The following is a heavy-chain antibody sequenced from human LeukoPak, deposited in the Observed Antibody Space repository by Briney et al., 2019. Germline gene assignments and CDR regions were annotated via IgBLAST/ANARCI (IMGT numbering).Heavy chain of an antibody. CDR2: INPNSGGT. V-gene: IGHV1-2*02. D-gene: IGHD2-21*01. Sequence: AASVKVSCKASGYTFTGYYMHWVRQAPGQGLEWMGWINPNSGGTNYAQKFQGRVTMTRSTSISTAYMELSSLRFEDTAVYYCTRSVRNGHIDYWGQGTLVTVSS. J-gene: IGHJ4*02. CDR3: TRSVRNGHIDY. CDR1: GYTFTGYY.